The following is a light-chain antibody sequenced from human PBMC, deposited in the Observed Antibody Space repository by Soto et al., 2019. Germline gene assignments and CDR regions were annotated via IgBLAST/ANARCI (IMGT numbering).Light chain of an antibody. J-gene: IGLJ1*01. CDR2: EVS. Sequence: QSVLTQPGSVSGSPGQSITISCTGSSCDIGAYNYVSWFQQYPGKAPTLIISEVSNRPSGGSNRFSGSKSGTAASLTISGLQTEGEADYFCFSFTTDWTHVFGTGTKVTVL. CDR3: FSFTTDWTHV. CDR1: SCDIGAYNY. V-gene: IGLV2-14*01.